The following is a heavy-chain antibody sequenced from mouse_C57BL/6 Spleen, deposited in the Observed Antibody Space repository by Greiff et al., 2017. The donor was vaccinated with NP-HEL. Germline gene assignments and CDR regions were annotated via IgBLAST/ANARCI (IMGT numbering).Heavy chain of an antibody. CDR2: IDPSDSYT. D-gene: IGHD1-1*01. J-gene: IGHJ4*01. Sequence: QVQLQQSGAELVMPGASVKLSCKASGYTFTSYWMHWVKQRPGQGLEWIGEIDPSDSYTNYNQKFKGKSTLTVDKSSSTAYMQLSSLTSEDSAVYYCARGDSYGGSSSSYAMDYWGQGTSVTVSS. V-gene: IGHV1-69*01. CDR1: GYTFTSYW. CDR3: ARGDSYGGSSSSYAMDY.